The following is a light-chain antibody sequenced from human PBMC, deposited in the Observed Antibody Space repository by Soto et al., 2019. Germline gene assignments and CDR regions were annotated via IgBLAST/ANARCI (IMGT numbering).Light chain of an antibody. Sequence: DIQMTQSPSTLSASVGDRXXIXXXASQSISSWLAWYQQKPGKAPKLLIYKASSLESGVPSRFSGSGSGTEFTLTIXSLQXXXXXXXXXXXYNSYSTFGQGTKVEIK. CDR3: XXYNSYST. CDR2: KAS. J-gene: IGKJ1*01. V-gene: IGKV1-5*03. CDR1: QSISSW.